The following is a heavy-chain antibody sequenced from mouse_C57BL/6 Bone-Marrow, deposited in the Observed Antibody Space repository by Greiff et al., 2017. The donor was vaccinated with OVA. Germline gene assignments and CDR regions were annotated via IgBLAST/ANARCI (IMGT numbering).Heavy chain of an antibody. CDR2: ISYSGST. J-gene: IGHJ1*03. D-gene: IGHD1-1*01. CDR3: ARGYGSSYWYFDV. V-gene: IGHV3-8*01. Sequence: EVKVVESGPGLAKPSQTLSLTCSVTGYSITSDYWNWIRKFPGNKLEYMGYISYSGSTYYNPSLKSRISITRDTSKNQYYLQLNSVTTEDTATYYCARGYGSSYWYFDVWGTGTTVTVSS. CDR1: GYSITSDY.